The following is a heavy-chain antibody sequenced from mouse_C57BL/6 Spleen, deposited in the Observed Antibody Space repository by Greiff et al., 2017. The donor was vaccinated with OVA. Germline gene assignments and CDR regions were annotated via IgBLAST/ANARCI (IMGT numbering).Heavy chain of an antibody. J-gene: IGHJ4*01. CDR1: GYPFTDYN. Sequence: VQLQQSGPELVQPGASVQIPCKASGYPFTDYNLDWVKQSHGKRLEWLGDIYPNHGGPIYHPQFKGKATLTVDKSSSTAYMELRSLTSEDTAVYYCVRDYYGSSYDDAMDDWGQGTSGTVSS. V-gene: IGHV1-18*01. CDR3: VRDYYGSSYDDAMDD. CDR2: IYPNHGGP. D-gene: IGHD1-1*01.